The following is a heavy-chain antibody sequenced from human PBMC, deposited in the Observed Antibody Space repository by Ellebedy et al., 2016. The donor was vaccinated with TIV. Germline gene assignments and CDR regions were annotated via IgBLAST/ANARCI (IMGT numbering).Heavy chain of an antibody. V-gene: IGHV3-23*01. CDR3: AKGGGWLYYFDF. J-gene: IGHJ4*02. D-gene: IGHD6-19*01. Sequence: GGSLRLSCAASGFTFSSYPMSWVRQVPGKGLEWVSTISASGYSTYYADSVKGRFTVSRDNSKNTVYLQLNSLRAEDTAVYYCAKGGGWLYYFDFWGQGTLVSVTS. CDR2: ISASGYST. CDR1: GFTFSSYP.